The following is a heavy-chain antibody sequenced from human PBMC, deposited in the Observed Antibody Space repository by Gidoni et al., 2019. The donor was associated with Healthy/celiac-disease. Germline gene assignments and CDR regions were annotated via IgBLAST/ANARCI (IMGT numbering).Heavy chain of an antibody. V-gene: IGHV3-30*18. CDR3: AKDGEWELYYFDY. J-gene: IGHJ4*02. CDR1: GLTFSSYG. D-gene: IGHD1-26*01. CDR2: ISYDGSNK. Sequence: QVQLVESGGGVVQPGRSLRLSCAASGLTFSSYGMHWVRQAPGKGLEWVAVISYDGSNKYYADSVKGRFTISRDNSKNTLYLQMNSLRAEDTAVYYCAKDGEWELYYFDYWGQGTLVTVSS.